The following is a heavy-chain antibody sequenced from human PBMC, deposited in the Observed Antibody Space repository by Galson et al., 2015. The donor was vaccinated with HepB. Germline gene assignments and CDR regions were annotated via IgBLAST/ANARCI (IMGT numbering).Heavy chain of an antibody. CDR3: ARRRGYNSGLSFDH. Sequence: QSGAEVKKPGESLTISCKGSGYIFTNYWIIWVRQMPGKGLEWMGKIDPSDSYTKYSPSFQGHVTISADRSINTAYLQWGSLKASDTAMYYCARRRGYNSGLSFDHWGQGTLVTVSS. CDR2: IDPSDSYT. J-gene: IGHJ4*02. D-gene: IGHD5-18*01. V-gene: IGHV5-10-1*01. CDR1: GYIFTNYW.